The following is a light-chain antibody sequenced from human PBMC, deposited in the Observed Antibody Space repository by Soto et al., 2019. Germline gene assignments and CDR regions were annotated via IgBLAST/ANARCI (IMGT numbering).Light chain of an antibody. Sequence: EIVLTQSPGTLSLSPVERATLSCRASQSVGSNLAWYQQKPAQAPRLLIYGVSTRATGTPARFSGSGSGTEFTLTISSVQSEDFAVYYCQQYNNWLQTFGQGTKVDIK. CDR1: QSVGSN. J-gene: IGKJ1*01. V-gene: IGKV3-15*01. CDR2: GVS. CDR3: QQYNNWLQT.